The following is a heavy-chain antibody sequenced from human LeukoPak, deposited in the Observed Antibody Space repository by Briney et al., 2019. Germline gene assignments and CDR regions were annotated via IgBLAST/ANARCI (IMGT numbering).Heavy chain of an antibody. CDR3: ARAPERAPFDY. CDR1: GGSISSYY. J-gene: IGHJ4*02. CDR2: IYTSGTT. V-gene: IGHV4-4*07. Sequence: SETLSLTCTVSGGSISSYYWNWIRQPAGKGLEWIGRIYTSGTTNYNPSLKSRVTISVDTSKNQFSLKLSSVTAADTAVYYCARAPERAPFDYWGQGTLVTVSS.